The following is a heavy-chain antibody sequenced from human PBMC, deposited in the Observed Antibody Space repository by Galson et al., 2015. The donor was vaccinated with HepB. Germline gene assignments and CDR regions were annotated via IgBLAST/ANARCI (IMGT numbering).Heavy chain of an antibody. CDR3: AILTDDFWRGWDASFDY. D-gene: IGHD3-3*01. V-gene: IGHV3-48*03. CDR2: ISDNGGAI. J-gene: IGHJ4*02. CDR1: GFTFRSYS. Sequence: SLRLSCAASGFTFRSYSVNWVRQAPGKGLEWVSYISDNGGAIYYADSVKGRFTVSRDNAKSSLYLQMNSLRAEDTAVYYCAILTDDFWRGWDASFDYWGQGTLVTVSS.